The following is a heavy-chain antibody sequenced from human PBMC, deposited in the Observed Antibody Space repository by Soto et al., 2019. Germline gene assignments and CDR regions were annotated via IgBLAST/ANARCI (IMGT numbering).Heavy chain of an antibody. J-gene: IGHJ3*02. Sequence: EVQLLESGGGLVQPGGSLRLSCAASGFTFSNYAMTWVRQAPGKGLEWVSTISGGGDGTFYADSVKDRFTIARDNSRNTVYLQMSSLRAEDTAVYYCAKKGLGSLTTYCNSGDCHYAFDIWGQGTMVTVSS. D-gene: IGHD2-21*02. CDR2: ISGGGDGT. CDR1: GFTFSNYA. V-gene: IGHV3-23*01. CDR3: AKKGLGSLTTYCNSGDCHYAFDI.